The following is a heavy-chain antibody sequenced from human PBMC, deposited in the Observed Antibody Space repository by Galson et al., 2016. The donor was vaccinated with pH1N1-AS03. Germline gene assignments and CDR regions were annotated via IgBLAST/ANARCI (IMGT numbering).Heavy chain of an antibody. J-gene: IGHJ3*02. CDR3: IKEGNRLQSRRSDAFDI. CDR2: ISDKGINT. D-gene: IGHD5-18*01. CDR1: GFTFRTFS. Sequence: SLRLSCAASGFTFRTFSIYWVRQAPGKGLEYDSGISDKGINTYYADPVKARFTISRDESKNTVYLQMSSMRTEDTDVYYCIKEGNRLQSRRSDAFDIWGRGTMVTVSS. V-gene: IGHV3-64D*06.